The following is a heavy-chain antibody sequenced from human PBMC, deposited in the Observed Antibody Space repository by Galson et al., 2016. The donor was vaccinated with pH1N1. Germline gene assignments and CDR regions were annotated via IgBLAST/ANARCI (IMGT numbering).Heavy chain of an antibody. CDR1: GFTFDSHE. Sequence: SLRLSCAVSGFTFDSHEMNWVRQAPGKGLEWVASISSGGNTMFYADSVKGRFIISRDNANNSLYLQMNSLRVEDTAVYYCARAYYDPLTRFSGAFDYWGQGTLVTVSS. D-gene: IGHD3-9*01. J-gene: IGHJ4*02. V-gene: IGHV3-48*03. CDR3: ARAYYDPLTRFSGAFDY. CDR2: ISSGGNTM.